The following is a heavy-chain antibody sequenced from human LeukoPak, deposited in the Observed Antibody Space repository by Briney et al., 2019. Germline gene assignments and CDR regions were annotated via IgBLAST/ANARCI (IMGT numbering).Heavy chain of an antibody. CDR3: ARAPHPYCSGGNCIYFDY. CDR2: ISSSSSYI. D-gene: IGHD2-15*01. CDR1: GLTFSNAW. J-gene: IGHJ4*02. Sequence: GGSLRLSCAASGLTFSNAWMNWVRQAPGKGLEWVSSISSSSSYIYYADSVKGRFTLSRDNAKKSLHLQMNSLRAEDTAVYYCARAPHPYCSGGNCIYFDYWGQGTLVTVSS. V-gene: IGHV3-21*01.